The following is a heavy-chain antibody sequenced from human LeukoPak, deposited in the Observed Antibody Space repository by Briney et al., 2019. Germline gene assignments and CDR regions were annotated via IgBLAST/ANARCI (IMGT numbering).Heavy chain of an antibody. V-gene: IGHV3-30*18. J-gene: IGHJ4*02. Sequence: SGGSLRLSCAASGFTFSSYGMHWVRQAPGKGLEWVAVISYDGSNKYYADSVKGRFTISRDNSKNTLYLQMNSLRAEDTAVYYCAKDYHYRVHDYWGQGTLVTVSS. D-gene: IGHD1-1*01. CDR2: ISYDGSNK. CDR3: AKDYHYRVHDY. CDR1: GFTFSSYG.